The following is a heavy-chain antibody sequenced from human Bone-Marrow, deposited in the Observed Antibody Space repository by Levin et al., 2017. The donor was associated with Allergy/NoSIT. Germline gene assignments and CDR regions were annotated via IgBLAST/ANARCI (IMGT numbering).Heavy chain of an antibody. CDR2: ISLDGTDT. CDR1: GFTFSLYV. V-gene: IGHV3-30*04. CDR3: ARIHRGVIPSDF. D-gene: IGHD3-16*02. J-gene: IGHJ4*02. Sequence: GGSLRLSCAASGFTFSLYVMHWVRQTPGKRLEWVSLISLDGTDTYYADSVKGRFTISRDNSNDTLYLQMNNLRLEDTAVYFCARIHRGVIPSDFWGRGTLVTVSS.